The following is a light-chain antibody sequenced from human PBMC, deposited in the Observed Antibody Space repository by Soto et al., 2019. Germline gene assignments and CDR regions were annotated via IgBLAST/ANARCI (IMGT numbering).Light chain of an antibody. J-gene: IGKJ4*01. CDR2: AAS. CDR1: QSIRND. Sequence: IQMTQSPSTLSASVGDRVTITCRASQSIRNDLVWFQQKPGKAPILLIYAASTLQSGVPPRFSGSGSGTDFTLTISSLQAEDFATYYCLQDYTYPRTFGGGTKVDI. CDR3: LQDYTYPRT. V-gene: IGKV1-6*01.